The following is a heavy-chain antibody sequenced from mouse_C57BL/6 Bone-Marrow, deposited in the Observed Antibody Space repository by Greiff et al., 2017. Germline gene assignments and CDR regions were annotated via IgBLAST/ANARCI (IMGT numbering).Heavy chain of an antibody. D-gene: IGHD1-2*01. CDR1: GYTFTDYY. V-gene: IGHV1-76*01. CDR2: IYPGSGNT. Sequence: QVQLQQSGAELVRPGASVKLSCKASGYTFTDYYINWVKQRPGQGLEWIARIYPGSGNTYYNEKFKGKATLTAEKSSSTAYMQLSSLTSEDYAVYFCARRTTAYYFDYWGQGTALTVTS. CDR3: ARRTTAYYFDY. J-gene: IGHJ2*01.